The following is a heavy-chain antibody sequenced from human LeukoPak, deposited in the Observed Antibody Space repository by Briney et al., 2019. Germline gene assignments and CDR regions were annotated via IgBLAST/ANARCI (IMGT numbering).Heavy chain of an antibody. CDR2: MNPNSGNT. CDR1: GYTFTSSD. D-gene: IGHD2-2*02. CDR3: ARGVTYCSSTSCYTLDY. V-gene: IGHV1-8*01. J-gene: IGHJ4*02. Sequence: RASVKVSCKASGYTFTSSDINWVRQATGQGLEWMGWMNPNSGNTGYVQKFQGRVTTTRDTSISTAYMELSSLTSEDTAVYYCARGVTYCSSTSCYTLDYWGQGTLVTVSS.